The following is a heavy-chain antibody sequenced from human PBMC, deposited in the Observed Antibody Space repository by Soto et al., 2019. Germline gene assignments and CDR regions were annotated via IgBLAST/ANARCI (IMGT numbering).Heavy chain of an antibody. V-gene: IGHV4-39*01. Sequence: SETLSLTCTVSGGSISSSXYYWGXIRQPPGKGLEXXGSIYYSGGTYYNPSPKGRVTISVDTSKNQFSLKLSSVTAADTAVYYCARQHXTMVRGVIEYYYGMDVWGQGTTVTVSS. D-gene: IGHD3-10*01. J-gene: IGHJ6*02. CDR1: GGSISSSXYY. CDR2: IYYSGGT. CDR3: ARQHXTMVRGVIEYYYGMDV.